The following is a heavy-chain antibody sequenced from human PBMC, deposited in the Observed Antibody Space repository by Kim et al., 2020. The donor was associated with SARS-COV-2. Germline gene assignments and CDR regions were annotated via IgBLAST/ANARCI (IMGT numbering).Heavy chain of an antibody. Sequence: SETLSLTCSVSGISISSYYWSLIRQPPGKGLVWIGYIYYTGSANYNPSLRSRVTISVDTSKNQFSLKLSSVTAADTAVYYCAGTARGANFDYWGRGALVTVSS. D-gene: IGHD1-26*01. CDR1: GISISSYY. CDR3: AGTARGANFDY. J-gene: IGHJ4*02. V-gene: IGHV4-59*08. CDR2: IYYTGSA.